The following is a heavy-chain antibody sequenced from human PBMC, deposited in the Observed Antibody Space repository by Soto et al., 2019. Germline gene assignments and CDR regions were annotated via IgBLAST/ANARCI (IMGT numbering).Heavy chain of an antibody. V-gene: IGHV3-30*03. CDR3: APWFGAFDY. D-gene: IGHD3-10*01. Sequence: QVQLVESGGGVVQPGRSLRLSCAASGFTFSSYGMHWVRQAPGKGLEWVAVISYDGSNKYYADSGKGRFTISRDNSKNTLYLQMNSLRAEDTAVYYCAPWFGAFDYWGQGTLVTVSS. CDR2: ISYDGSNK. J-gene: IGHJ4*02. CDR1: GFTFSSYG.